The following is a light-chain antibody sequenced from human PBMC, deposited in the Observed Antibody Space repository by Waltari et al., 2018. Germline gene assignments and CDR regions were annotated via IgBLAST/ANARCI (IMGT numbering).Light chain of an antibody. CDR3: QQSYGTPYT. J-gene: IGKJ2*01. CDR2: GAS. CDR1: QSIGIY. V-gene: IGKV1-39*01. Sequence: DIQMTQSPSSLSASVGARVTITCRASQSIGIYLNWYQQKPGKAPNLLIYGASTLQSGVPSRFTGSGSGTDFTLTISSLQPEDFATFYCQQSYGTPYTFGQGTQLEIK.